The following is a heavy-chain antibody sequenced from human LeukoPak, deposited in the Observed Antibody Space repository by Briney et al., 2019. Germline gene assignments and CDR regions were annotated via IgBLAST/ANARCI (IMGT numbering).Heavy chain of an antibody. CDR3: AKDSPSAPVTSV. CDR2: FYSGGST. V-gene: IGHV3-53*01. CDR1: GFTVSGNY. D-gene: IGHD4-17*01. Sequence: GGSLRLSCAASGFTVSGNYMSWVRQAPGKGLDWVSIFYSGGSTYYADSVKGRFTISRDNSKNTLYLQVNSLRAEDTAVYYCAKDSPSAPVTSVWGQGTLVTVSS. J-gene: IGHJ4*02.